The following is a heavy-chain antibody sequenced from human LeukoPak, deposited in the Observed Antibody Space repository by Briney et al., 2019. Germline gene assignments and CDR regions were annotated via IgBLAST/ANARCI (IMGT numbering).Heavy chain of an antibody. D-gene: IGHD5-18*01. Sequence: ASVKVSCKASGYTFTSYYMHCVRQAPGQGLEWTGIINPSGGSTSYAQKFRGRVTMTRDMSTSTVYMELSSLRSEDTAVYYCARDTAMGYYYYMDVWGKGTTVTVSS. CDR3: ARDTAMGYYYYMDV. J-gene: IGHJ6*03. CDR1: GYTFTSYY. CDR2: INPSGGST. V-gene: IGHV1-46*01.